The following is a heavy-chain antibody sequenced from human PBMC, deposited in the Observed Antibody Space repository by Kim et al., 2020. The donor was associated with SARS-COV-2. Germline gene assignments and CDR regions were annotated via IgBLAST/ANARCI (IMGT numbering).Heavy chain of an antibody. V-gene: IGHV4-31*03. Sequence: SETLSLTCTVSGGSISSGGYYWSWIRQHPGKGLEWIGYIYYSGSTYYNPSLKSRVTISVDTSKNQFSLKLSSVTAADTAVYYCARVGELHNTYYFDYWGQGTLVTVSS. CDR2: IYYSGST. CDR1: GGSISSGGYY. D-gene: IGHD1-26*01. J-gene: IGHJ4*02. CDR3: ARVGELHNTYYFDY.